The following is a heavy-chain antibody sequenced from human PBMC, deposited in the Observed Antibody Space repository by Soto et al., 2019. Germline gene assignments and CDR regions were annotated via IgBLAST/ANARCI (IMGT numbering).Heavy chain of an antibody. CDR3: ARGRNSRDMDY. CDR1: GASINTYD. V-gene: IGHV4-59*12. D-gene: IGHD3-22*01. Sequence: SETLSLTCNVSGASINTYDWSWIRQPPQKGLEWIGYIFHRGSTTYNPSLKSRVTISIDASKKYFSLRLNSVTAADTAVYYCARGRNSRDMDYWGQGIRVNVYS. CDR2: IFHRGST. J-gene: IGHJ4*02.